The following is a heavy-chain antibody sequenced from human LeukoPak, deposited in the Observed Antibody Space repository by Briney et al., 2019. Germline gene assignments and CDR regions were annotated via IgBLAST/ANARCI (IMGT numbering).Heavy chain of an antibody. D-gene: IGHD2-2*01. V-gene: IGHV4-59*01. CDR3: ASSIAVVPAPDYYYYYMDV. J-gene: IGHJ6*03. CDR1: GGSISSYY. Sequence: NTSETLSLTCTVSGGSISSYYWSWIRQPPGKGLEWIGYIYYSGSTNYNPSLKSRVTISVDTSKNQFSLKLSSVTAADTAVYYCASSIAVVPAPDYYYYYMDVWGKGTTVTVSS. CDR2: IYYSGST.